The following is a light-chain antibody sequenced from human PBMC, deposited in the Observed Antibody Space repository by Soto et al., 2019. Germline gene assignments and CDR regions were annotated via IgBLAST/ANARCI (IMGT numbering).Light chain of an antibody. Sequence: QSALTQPRSVSGSPGQLVTISCTGTSSDVGGYNYVSWYQQHPGKAPKLMIYDVSKRPSGVPDRFSGSKSGNTASLTISGLQSEYEADYYCSSYAGSYTRVFGRGTKLTVL. V-gene: IGLV2-11*01. J-gene: IGLJ3*02. CDR1: SSDVGGYNY. CDR3: SSYAGSYTRV. CDR2: DVS.